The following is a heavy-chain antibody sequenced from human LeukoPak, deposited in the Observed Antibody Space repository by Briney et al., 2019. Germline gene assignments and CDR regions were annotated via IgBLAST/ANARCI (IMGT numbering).Heavy chain of an antibody. CDR3: ARGPSGYHNT. D-gene: IGHD5-12*01. CDR1: EFSVGSNY. CDR2: NSGGST. Sequence: GGSLRLSCAASEFSVGSNYMTWVRQAPGKGLEWVSLNSGGSTYYADSVKGRFTISRDNSKNTLYLQMNSLRAEGTAVYYCARGPSGYHNTGGQGTLVTVSS. V-gene: IGHV3-66*01. J-gene: IGHJ4*02.